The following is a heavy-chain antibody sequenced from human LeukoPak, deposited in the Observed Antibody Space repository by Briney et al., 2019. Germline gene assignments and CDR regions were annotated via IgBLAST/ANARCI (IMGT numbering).Heavy chain of an antibody. D-gene: IGHD6-19*01. J-gene: IGHJ4*02. CDR2: ITSSSSTI. V-gene: IGHV3-48*01. Sequence: GGSLRLSCAASGFTFSSYSMNWVRQAPGKGLEWVSYITSSSSTIYYADSVKGRFTISRDNSKNTLYLQMSSLRAEDTAVYYCAKRPPYISDWLYYFDYWGQGTLVTVSS. CDR3: AKRPPYISDWLYYFDY. CDR1: GFTFSSYS.